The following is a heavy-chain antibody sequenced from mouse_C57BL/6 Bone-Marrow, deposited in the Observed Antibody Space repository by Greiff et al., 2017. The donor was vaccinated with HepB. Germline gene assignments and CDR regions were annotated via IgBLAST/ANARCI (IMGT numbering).Heavy chain of an antibody. D-gene: IGHD1-1*01. CDR2: IDPETGGT. Sequence: VQLQQSGAELVRPGASVTLSCKASGYTFTDYEMHWVKQTPVHGLEWIGAIDPETGGTAYNQKFKGKAILTADKSSITAYMELRSLTSEDSAVYYCTRSKVPYYYDSREVDYWGQGTTLTVSS. V-gene: IGHV1-15*01. J-gene: IGHJ2*01. CDR1: GYTFTDYE. CDR3: TRSKVPYYYDSREVDY.